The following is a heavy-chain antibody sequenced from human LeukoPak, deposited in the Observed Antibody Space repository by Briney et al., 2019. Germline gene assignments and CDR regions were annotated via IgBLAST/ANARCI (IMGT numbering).Heavy chain of an antibody. V-gene: IGHV4-34*01. CDR2: INHSGST. CDR3: ARGRWSHAEYFQH. Sequence: SETLSLTCAVYGGSFSGYYWSWIRQPPGKGLEWIGEINHSGSTNYNPSLKSRVTISVDTSKNQFSPKLSSVTAADTAVYYCARGRWSHAEYFQHWGQGTLVTVSS. D-gene: IGHD5-24*01. CDR1: GGSFSGYY. J-gene: IGHJ1*01.